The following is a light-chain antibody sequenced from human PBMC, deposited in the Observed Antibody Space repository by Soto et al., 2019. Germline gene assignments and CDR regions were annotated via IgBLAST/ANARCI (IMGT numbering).Light chain of an antibody. CDR3: SSYTSGSTPV. V-gene: IGLV2-14*01. CDR1: SSDVGGYNY. J-gene: IGLJ3*02. CDR2: DVS. Sequence: QSVLTQPASVSGSPGQSITISCTGTSSDVGGYNYVSWYQQHPGKAPELMIYDVSNRPSGVSNRFSGSKSGNTASLTISGLQAEDEADYYCSSYTSGSTPVFGGGTKVTVL.